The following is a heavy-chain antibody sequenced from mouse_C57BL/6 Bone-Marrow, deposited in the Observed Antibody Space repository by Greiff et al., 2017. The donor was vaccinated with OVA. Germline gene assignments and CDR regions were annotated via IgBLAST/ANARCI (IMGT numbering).Heavy chain of an antibody. CDR3: ARDRYGNYSSY. D-gene: IGHD2-1*01. Sequence: EVKLQESGPGLVKPSQSLSLTCSVTGYSITSGYYWNWIRQFPGNKLEWMGYISYDGSNNYNPSLKNRISITRDTSKNQFFLKLNSVTTEDTATYYCARDRYGNYSSYWGQGTLVTVSA. CDR2: ISYDGSN. CDR1: GYSITSGYY. V-gene: IGHV3-6*01. J-gene: IGHJ3*01.